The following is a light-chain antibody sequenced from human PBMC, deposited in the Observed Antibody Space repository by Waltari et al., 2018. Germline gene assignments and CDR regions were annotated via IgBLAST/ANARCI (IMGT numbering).Light chain of an antibody. Sequence: EIVMTQSPATLSVFPGERATLSCSASQSIRSNLAWYQPKPGQAPRLLIYGASTRATGIPARFSGSGSGTEFSLTISSLQSEDFAVYFCQQYDNWLGTFGQGTKVEI. V-gene: IGKV3-15*01. CDR3: QQYDNWLGT. CDR1: QSIRSN. J-gene: IGKJ1*01. CDR2: GAS.